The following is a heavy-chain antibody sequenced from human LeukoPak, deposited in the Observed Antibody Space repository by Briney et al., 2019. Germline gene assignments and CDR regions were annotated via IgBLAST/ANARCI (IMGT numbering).Heavy chain of an antibody. CDR1: GYTFTSYY. J-gene: IGHJ6*02. D-gene: IGHD4-17*01. CDR2: INPSGGST. CDR3: ATSRATVTTPNYYYYGMDV. Sequence: ASVKVSCKASGYTFTSYYMHWVRQAPGQGLEWMGIINPSGGSTSYAQKFQGRVTMTRDTSTSTVYMELSSLRSEDTAVYYCATSRATVTTPNYYYYGMDVWGQGTTATVSS. V-gene: IGHV1-46*01.